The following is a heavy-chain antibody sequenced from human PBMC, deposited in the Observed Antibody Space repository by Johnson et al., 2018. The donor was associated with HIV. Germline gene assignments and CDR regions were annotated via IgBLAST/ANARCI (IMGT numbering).Heavy chain of an antibody. CDR1: GFTFSDYY. CDR3: ARSRGGSSEDAFDI. CDR2: ISSSGDII. Sequence: QVLLVESGGGLVKPGGSLRLSCAASGFTFSDYYMTWIRQAPGKGLEWLSFISSSGDIIRYADSVKGRFTISRDNAKNSLYLQMNSLRAEDTAFYYCARSRGGSSEDAFDIWGQGTMVTVSS. V-gene: IGHV3-11*01. D-gene: IGHD1-26*01. J-gene: IGHJ3*02.